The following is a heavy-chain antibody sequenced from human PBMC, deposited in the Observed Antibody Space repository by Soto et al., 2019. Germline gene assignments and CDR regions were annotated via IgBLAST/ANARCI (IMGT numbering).Heavy chain of an antibody. J-gene: IGHJ4*02. Sequence: SETLSLTCTVSGGSISSYYWSWIRQPPGKGLEWIGYIYYSGSINYSPSLKSRVSISVDTSKNQVSLKVHSVTAADTAVYYCARRVDRNWYPFFFDYWGQGTQVTVSS. V-gene: IGHV4-59*01. CDR3: ARRVDRNWYPFFFDY. CDR1: GGSISSYY. D-gene: IGHD1-1*01. CDR2: IYYSGSI.